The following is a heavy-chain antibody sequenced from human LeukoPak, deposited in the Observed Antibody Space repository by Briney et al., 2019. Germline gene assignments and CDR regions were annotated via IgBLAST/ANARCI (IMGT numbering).Heavy chain of an antibody. CDR2: IYYSGST. J-gene: IGHJ4*02. CDR1: GGSISSYY. V-gene: IGHV4-59*01. D-gene: IGHD3-9*01. CDR3: ARHLVSKSRHNYSDY. Sequence: PSETLSLTCTVSGGSISSYYWSWIRQPPGEGLEWIGYIYYSGSTNYNPSLKSRVTISVDTSKNQFSLKLSSVTAADTAVYYCARHLVSKSRHNYSDYWGQGTLVTVSS.